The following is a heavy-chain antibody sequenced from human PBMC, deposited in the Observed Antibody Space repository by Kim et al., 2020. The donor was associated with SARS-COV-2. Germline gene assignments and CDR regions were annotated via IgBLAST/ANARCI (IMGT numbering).Heavy chain of an antibody. V-gene: IGHV1-2*06. J-gene: IGHJ4*02. CDR3: ARVCGSYYGKSSASCRDY. CDR1: GYTFTGYY. D-gene: IGHD1-26*01. Sequence: ASVKVSCKASGYTFTGYYMHWVRQAPGQGLEWMGRINPNSGGTNYAQKFQGRVTMTRDTSISTAYMELSRLRSDDTAVYYCARVCGSYYGKSSASCRDYWGQGTLVTVSS. CDR2: INPNSGGT.